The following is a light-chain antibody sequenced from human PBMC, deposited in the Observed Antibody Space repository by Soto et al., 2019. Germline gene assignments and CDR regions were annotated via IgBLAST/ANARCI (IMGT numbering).Light chain of an antibody. CDR1: QSISNW. Sequence: DIQMTQSPSILSASVGDRVTITCRASQSISNWLAWYQQKPGKATKILIYKASSLESGVPSRLSGSGSETDFTLTITSLQPDDFATYYCQQYNCYRWTFGQGTKVDIX. J-gene: IGKJ1*01. CDR2: KAS. CDR3: QQYNCYRWT. V-gene: IGKV1-5*03.